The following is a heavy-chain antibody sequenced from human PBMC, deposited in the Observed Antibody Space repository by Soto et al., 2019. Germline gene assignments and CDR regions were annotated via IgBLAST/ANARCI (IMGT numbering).Heavy chain of an antibody. CDR3: ARVGCSSTSCYLDY. V-gene: IGHV4-31*03. D-gene: IGHD2-2*01. Sequence: SETLSLTCTVSGFSISSGGYYWSWIRQHPGKGLEWIGYIYYSGSTYYNPSLKSRVTISVDTSKNQFSLKLSSVTAADTAVYYCARVGCSSTSCYLDYWGQGTLVTVS. J-gene: IGHJ4*02. CDR1: GFSISSGGYY. CDR2: IYYSGST.